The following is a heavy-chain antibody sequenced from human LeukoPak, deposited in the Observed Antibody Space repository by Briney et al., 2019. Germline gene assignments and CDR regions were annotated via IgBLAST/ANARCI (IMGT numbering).Heavy chain of an antibody. D-gene: IGHD5-12*01. CDR1: GGTFSSYA. V-gene: IGHV1-69*13. J-gene: IGHJ6*02. CDR3: ARDEGYSGYDSPIYYYYGMDV. Sequence: ASVKVSCKASGGTFSSYAISWVRQAPGQGLEWMGGIIPISGTANYAQKFQGRVTITADESTSTAYMELSSLRSEDTAVYYCARDEGYSGYDSPIYYYYGMDVWGQGTTVTVSS. CDR2: IIPISGTA.